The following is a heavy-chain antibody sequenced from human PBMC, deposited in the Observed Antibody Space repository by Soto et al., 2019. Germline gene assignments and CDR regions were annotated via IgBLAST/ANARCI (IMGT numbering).Heavy chain of an antibody. D-gene: IGHD2-21*02. CDR2: IYDSGTT. Sequence: QVQLQESGPGLEKASETLSLTCTVSGGSMSGYYWSWIRQPPGKGLEWIGFIYDSGTTNYNPSLNSRGTISIDTSKNQVSLKLTSVAAADTAVDYCARLSHIVVVPAVRGAFDIWRQGTMITVPS. V-gene: IGHV4-59*01. CDR3: ARLSHIVVVPAVRGAFDI. J-gene: IGHJ3*02. CDR1: GGSMSGYY.